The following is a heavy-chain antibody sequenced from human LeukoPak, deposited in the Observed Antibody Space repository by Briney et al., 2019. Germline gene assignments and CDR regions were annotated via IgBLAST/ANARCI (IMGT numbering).Heavy chain of an antibody. CDR1: GFTFSSYG. CDR3: AKDPHDYGDPKAD. D-gene: IGHD4-17*01. V-gene: IGHV3-30*18. J-gene: IGHJ4*02. Sequence: GGSLRLSCAASGFTFSSYGMHWVRQAPGKGLEWVAVVSYDGSNKYYADSVKGRFTISRDNSKNTLYPQMNSLRAEDTAVYYCAKDPHDYGDPKADWGQGTLVTVSS. CDR2: VSYDGSNK.